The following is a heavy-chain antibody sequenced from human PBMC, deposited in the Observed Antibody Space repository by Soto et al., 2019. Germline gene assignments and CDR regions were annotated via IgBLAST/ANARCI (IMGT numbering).Heavy chain of an antibody. V-gene: IGHV4-39*01. Sequence: PSETLSLTCTVSGGSISSSSYYWGWIRQPPGKGLEWIGSIYYSGSTYYNPSLKSRVTISVDTSKNQFSLKLSSVTAADTAVYYCASWWVDYGDYLDYWGQGTLVTVSS. CDR1: GGSISSSSYY. D-gene: IGHD4-17*01. CDR3: ASWWVDYGDYLDY. CDR2: IYYSGST. J-gene: IGHJ4*02.